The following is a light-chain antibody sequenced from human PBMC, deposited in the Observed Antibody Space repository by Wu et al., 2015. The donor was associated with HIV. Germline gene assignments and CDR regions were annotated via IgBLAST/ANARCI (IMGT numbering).Light chain of an antibody. J-gene: IGKJ3*01. CDR3: QQRSNWPRGFT. CDR2: DAS. V-gene: IGKV3-11*01. Sequence: EIVLTQSPATLSLSPGERATLSCRARQSVSSYLAWYQQKPGQAPRLLIYDASNRATGIPARFSGSGSGTDFTLTISSLEPEDFAVYYCQQRSNWPRGFTFGPGTKVDIK. CDR1: QSVSSY.